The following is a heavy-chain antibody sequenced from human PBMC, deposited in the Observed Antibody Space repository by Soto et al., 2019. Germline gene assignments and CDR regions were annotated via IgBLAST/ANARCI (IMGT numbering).Heavy chain of an antibody. Sequence: EVQLVESGGGLVKPGGSLRLSCAASGFTFSNPWISWVRQAPGKGLEGVGRIKSKTDGGPTDYAAPVKGRFTIPRDGSESTVCRQMNSLETEDTAVYDCATVYYYGRERRVDYWGQGALVTVSS. J-gene: IGHJ4*02. CDR3: ATVYYYGRERRVDY. CDR2: IKSKTDGGPT. V-gene: IGHV3-15*01. D-gene: IGHD3-10*01. CDR1: GFTFSNPW.